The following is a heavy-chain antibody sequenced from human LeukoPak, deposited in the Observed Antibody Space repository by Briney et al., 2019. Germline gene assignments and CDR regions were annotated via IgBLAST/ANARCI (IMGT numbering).Heavy chain of an antibody. V-gene: IGHV4-39*01. CDR1: GGSISSTSYY. Sequence: PSETLSLTCTVSGGSISSTSYYWGWIRQPPGKGLEWIGSIYYSWDTYYNPSLKSRVTISVDTSKNQFSLKLSSVTAADTAVYYCARGTHYDFWSGAFDIWGQGTMVTVSS. D-gene: IGHD3-3*01. CDR2: IYYSWDT. CDR3: ARGTHYDFWSGAFDI. J-gene: IGHJ3*02.